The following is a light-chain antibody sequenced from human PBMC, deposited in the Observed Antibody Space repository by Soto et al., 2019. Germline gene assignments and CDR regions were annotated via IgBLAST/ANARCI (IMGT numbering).Light chain of an antibody. Sequence: EIVLTQSPAILSLSPGERATLSCRASQSVSSSLAWYQQKPGQAPRLLIYDTFNRATGIPDRFSGSGSGTDSILTISRLEPEDFAVYYCQQRSNWPSITFGQGTRLEIK. V-gene: IGKV3-11*01. CDR3: QQRSNWPSIT. J-gene: IGKJ5*01. CDR2: DTF. CDR1: QSVSSS.